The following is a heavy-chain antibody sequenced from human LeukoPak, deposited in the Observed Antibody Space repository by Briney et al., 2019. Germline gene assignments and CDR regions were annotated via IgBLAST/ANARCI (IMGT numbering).Heavy chain of an antibody. V-gene: IGHV1-46*01. J-gene: IGHJ3*01. CDR3: ARGQWLGHDAFDF. CDR1: GYAFTTYY. CDR2: FNPSGGST. Sequence: ASVKVSCKASGYAFTTYYIHWVRQAPGQGLEWMGIFNPSGGSTSYAPKFQGRVTMTRDMSTSTVYMELSSPRSEDTAVYYCARGQWLGHDAFDFWGQGTMVTVSS. D-gene: IGHD6-19*01.